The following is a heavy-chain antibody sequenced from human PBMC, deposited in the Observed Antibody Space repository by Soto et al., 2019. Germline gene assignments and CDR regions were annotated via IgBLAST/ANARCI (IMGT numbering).Heavy chain of an antibody. CDR3: ARSPMYSSSWFDY. V-gene: IGHV4-38-2*02. J-gene: IGHJ4*02. CDR1: GYSISSGYY. Sequence: SETLSLTCTVSGYSISSGYYWGWIRQPPGKGLEWIGSIYHSGSTYYNPSLKSRVTISVDTSKNQFSLKLSSVTAADTAVYYCARSPMYSSSWFDYWGQGTLVTVSS. D-gene: IGHD6-13*01. CDR2: IYHSGST.